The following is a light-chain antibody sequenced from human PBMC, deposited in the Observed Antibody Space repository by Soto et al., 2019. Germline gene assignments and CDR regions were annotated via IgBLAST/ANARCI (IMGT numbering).Light chain of an antibody. V-gene: IGLV2-14*01. CDR2: DVS. J-gene: IGLJ1*01. CDR3: AAWDDNLSANYV. Sequence: QSVLTQPASVSGSPGQSITISCTGTSSDVGGYNYVSWYQQHPGKAPKLMIYDVSNRPSGVSNRFSGSKSGTSASLAISGLRSEDEADYYCAAWDDNLSANYVFGTGTRSPS. CDR1: SSDVGGYNY.